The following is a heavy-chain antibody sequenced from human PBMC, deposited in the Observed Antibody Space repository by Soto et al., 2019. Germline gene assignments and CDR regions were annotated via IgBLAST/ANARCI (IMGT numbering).Heavy chain of an antibody. CDR3: ARGGTIFGVVILYYYYGMDV. Sequence: LSLTCAVYGGSFSGYYWSWIRQPPGKGLEWIGEINHSGSTNYNPSLKSRVTISVDTSKNQFSLKLSSVTAADTAVYYCARGGTIFGVVILYYYYGMDVWGQGTTVTV. CDR1: GGSFSGYY. CDR2: INHSGST. D-gene: IGHD3-3*01. V-gene: IGHV4-34*01. J-gene: IGHJ6*02.